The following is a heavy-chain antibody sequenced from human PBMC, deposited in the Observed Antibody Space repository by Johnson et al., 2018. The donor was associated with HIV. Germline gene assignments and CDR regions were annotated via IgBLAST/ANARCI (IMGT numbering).Heavy chain of an antibody. Sequence: QMQLVESGGDLVKAGGSLRLSCAASGSTFSDYYMSWIRQAPGKGLEWVSAISGSGGITYYTDSLKGRFTISRDNAKNSLYLQMNSLKAEDTGVYYCARDSTPWGGEHVGYAFDLWGRGTLVTISS. CDR1: GSTFSDYY. V-gene: IGHV3-11*04. CDR3: ARDSTPWGGEHVGYAFDL. D-gene: IGHD4-17*01. J-gene: IGHJ3*01. CDR2: ISGSGGIT.